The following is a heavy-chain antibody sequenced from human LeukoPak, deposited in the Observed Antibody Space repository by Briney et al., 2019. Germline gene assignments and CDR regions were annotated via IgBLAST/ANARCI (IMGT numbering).Heavy chain of an antibody. V-gene: IGHV3-23*01. D-gene: IGHD1-14*01. Sequence: PGGSLRLSCAASGFTFTNYGMSWVRQAPGKGLEWVSSIPGDDSATYYADSVKGRFSISKDNSKNTLYLQMNSLRAEDTAIYYCARGAVAGPFDPWGQGTQVTVSS. J-gene: IGHJ5*02. CDR3: ARGAVAGPFDP. CDR1: GFTFTNYG. CDR2: IPGDDSAT.